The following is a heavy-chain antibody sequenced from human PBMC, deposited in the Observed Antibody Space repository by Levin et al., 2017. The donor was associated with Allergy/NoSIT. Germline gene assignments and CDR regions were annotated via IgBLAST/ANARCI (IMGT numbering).Heavy chain of an antibody. CDR1: GFTFSTYA. CDR3: AKAGSSWYIEIDH. Sequence: GESLKISCAASGFTFSTYAMSWVRQAPGKGLEWVAVCSAFVFNSPSSSSFPGRFTISRDNSKDTLYLQMNSLTAEDTAVYYCAKAGSSWYIEIDHWGQGTLVTVSS. J-gene: IGHJ4*02. CDR2: CSAFVFNS. V-gene: IGHV3-23*01. D-gene: IGHD6-13*01.